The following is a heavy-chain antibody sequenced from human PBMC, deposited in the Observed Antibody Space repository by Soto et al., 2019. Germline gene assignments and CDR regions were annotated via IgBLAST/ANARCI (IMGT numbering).Heavy chain of an antibody. D-gene: IGHD3-16*01. CDR1: GGSISGYY. CDR2: VYYTGNT. Sequence: AETLSLTCTISGGSISGYYWSWIRQPPGKGLEWVGYVYYTGNTNYNPSLKSRLTISVDTSKNQFSLKLTSVTAADTAVYYCARHVVIVSGGSSFDFWGQGILVTVSS. CDR3: ARHVVIVSGGSSFDF. V-gene: IGHV4-59*08. J-gene: IGHJ4*02.